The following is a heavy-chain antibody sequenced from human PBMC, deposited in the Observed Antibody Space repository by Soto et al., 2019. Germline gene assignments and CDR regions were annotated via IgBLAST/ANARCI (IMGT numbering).Heavy chain of an antibody. D-gene: IGHD3-10*01. CDR2: ISSTASTI. J-gene: IGHJ6*02. CDR1: GFAFSSYE. CDR3: ARAAGIMTRGFHGMDV. Sequence: EVQLVESGGGLVQPGGSLRLSCAASGFAFSSYEMNWVRQSPGTGLEWLSYISSTASTIHYADSVKGRFTISRDNANNAVYLQMNSLTADDSAVYYCARAAGIMTRGFHGMDVWGQGPTVTVAS. V-gene: IGHV3-48*03.